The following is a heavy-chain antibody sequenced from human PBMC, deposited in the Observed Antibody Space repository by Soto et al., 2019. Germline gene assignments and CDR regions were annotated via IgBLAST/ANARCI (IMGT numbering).Heavy chain of an antibody. Sequence: QITLKESGPTLVKPTQTLTLSCTFSGVSLSTNGVSVGWIRQPPGKALEWLALIYWDDDKRYSPSLKSRLIITNDTSKNQVVLVMTIIHPLDTANYYCTRRILVVPTTRNAFDLWGQGTMVTGSS. D-gene: IGHD2-2*01. V-gene: IGHV2-5*02. J-gene: IGHJ3*01. CDR2: IYWDDDK. CDR3: TRRILVVPTTRNAFDL. CDR1: GVSLSTNGVS.